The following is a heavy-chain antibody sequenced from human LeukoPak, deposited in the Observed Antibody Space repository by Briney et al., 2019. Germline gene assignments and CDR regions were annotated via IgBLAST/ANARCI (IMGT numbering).Heavy chain of an antibody. CDR3: ARGTLIAAADY. CDR2: IYHSGST. CDR1: GGSISSGGYY. V-gene: IGHV4-30-2*01. Sequence: SETLSLTCTVSGGSISSGGYYWSWIRQPPGKGLEWIGYIYHSGSTYYNPSLKSRVTISVDRSKNQFSLKLSSVTAADTAVYYCARGTLIAAADYWGQGTLVTVSS. D-gene: IGHD6-13*01. J-gene: IGHJ4*02.